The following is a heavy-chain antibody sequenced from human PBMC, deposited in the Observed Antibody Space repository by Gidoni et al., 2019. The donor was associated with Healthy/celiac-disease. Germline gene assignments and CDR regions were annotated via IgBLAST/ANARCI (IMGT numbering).Heavy chain of an antibody. Sequence: EVQLVQSGAEVKKPGESLKISCKGSGYSFTSYGIGWVRQMPGKGLEWMGIIYPGDSDTRYSPSFQGQVTISADKSISTAYLQWSSLKASDTAMYYCARRSRNVFYSSGWEYWGQGTLVTVSS. CDR3: ARRSRNVFYSSGWEY. D-gene: IGHD6-19*01. J-gene: IGHJ4*02. CDR2: IYPGDSDT. V-gene: IGHV5-51*01. CDR1: GYSFTSYG.